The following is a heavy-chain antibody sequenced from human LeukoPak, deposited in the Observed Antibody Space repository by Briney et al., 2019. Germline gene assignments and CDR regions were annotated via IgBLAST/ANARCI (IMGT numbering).Heavy chain of an antibody. Sequence: SQTLSLTCAISGDSVSSNSAACSWIRQSPSRGLEWLGRTYFRSKWYNDYAVSVQSRITIKADTSKNQFSLQLNSVTPEDTAVYYCAKGYYGMDVWGQGTTVTVSS. CDR3: AKGYYGMDV. V-gene: IGHV6-1*01. CDR2: TYFRSKWYN. CDR1: GDSVSSNSAA. J-gene: IGHJ6*02.